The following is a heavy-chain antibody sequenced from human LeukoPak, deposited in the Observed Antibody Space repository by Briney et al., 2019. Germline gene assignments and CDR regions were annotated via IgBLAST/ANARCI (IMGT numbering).Heavy chain of an antibody. CDR3: ARVSVAVAGGFDY. J-gene: IGHJ4*02. CDR2: IYYSGST. V-gene: IGHV4-59*08. CDR1: GGSISSYY. D-gene: IGHD6-19*01. Sequence: KPSETLSLTCTVSGGSISSYYWSWIRQPPGKGLEWIGYIYYSGSTNYNPSLKSRVTISVDTSKNQFSLKLSSVTAADTAVYYCARVSVAVAGGFDYWGQGTLATVSS.